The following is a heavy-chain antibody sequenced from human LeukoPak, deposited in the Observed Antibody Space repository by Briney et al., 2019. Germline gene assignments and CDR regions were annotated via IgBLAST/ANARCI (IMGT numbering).Heavy chain of an antibody. Sequence: ASVNVSCKTSGYDFTTHGIGWVRQAPGQGLEWVGWISTYNGNTNYAQKLQGRVTLTTDTSTSTAYMELRNLRSDDTATYFCARRNYGKLHFDYWGQGTLVTVSS. V-gene: IGHV1-18*01. D-gene: IGHD1-7*01. CDR2: ISTYNGNT. CDR1: GYDFTTHG. J-gene: IGHJ4*02. CDR3: ARRNYGKLHFDY.